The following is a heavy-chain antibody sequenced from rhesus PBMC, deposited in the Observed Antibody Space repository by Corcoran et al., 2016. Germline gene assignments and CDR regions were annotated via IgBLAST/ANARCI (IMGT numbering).Heavy chain of an antibody. CDR1: GGSISSSNW. CDR3: ASLDY. Sequence: QVQLQESGPGLLKPSETLSLTCAVSGGSISSSNWWRWIRQPPGKGLEWIGYISGSSGRTYFHPSLKSRVTISTATSKNQFSLKLSSVTAADTAVYYCASLDYWGQGVLVTVSS. V-gene: IGHV4-65*01. J-gene: IGHJ4*01. CDR2: ISGSSGRT.